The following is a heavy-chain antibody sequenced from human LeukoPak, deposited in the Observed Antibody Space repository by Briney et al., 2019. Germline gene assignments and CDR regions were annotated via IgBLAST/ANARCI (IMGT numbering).Heavy chain of an antibody. Sequence: PGRSLRLSCAASGFTFSSYGMHWDRQAPGKGLEWVAVISYDGSNKYYADSVKGRFTISRDNSKNTLYLQMNSLRAEDTAVYYCAKVLMGYGSGSYYGNDYWGQGTLVTVSS. CDR2: ISYDGSNK. V-gene: IGHV3-30*18. CDR1: GFTFSSYG. CDR3: AKVLMGYGSGSYYGNDY. J-gene: IGHJ4*02. D-gene: IGHD3-10*01.